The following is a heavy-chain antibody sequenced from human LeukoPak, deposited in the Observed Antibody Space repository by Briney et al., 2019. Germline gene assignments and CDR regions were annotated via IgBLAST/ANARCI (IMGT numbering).Heavy chain of an antibody. V-gene: IGHV4-38-2*01. Sequence: SETLSLTCAVSGYSISSGYYWGWIRQPPGKGLEWIGSIYHSGSTYYNPSLKSRVTISVDTSKNQFSLKLSSVTAGDTAVYYCARGTYERTFGGVIVDLLLDYWGQGTLVTVSS. CDR3: ARGTYERTFGGVIVDLLLDY. CDR2: IYHSGST. D-gene: IGHD3-16*02. J-gene: IGHJ4*02. CDR1: GYSISSGYY.